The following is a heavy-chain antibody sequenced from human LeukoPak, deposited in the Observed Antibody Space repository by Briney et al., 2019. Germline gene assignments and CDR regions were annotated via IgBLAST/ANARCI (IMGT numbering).Heavy chain of an antibody. D-gene: IGHD3-10*01. CDR3: ARDRREVLLWFGELISGYYYMDV. J-gene: IGHJ6*03. V-gene: IGHV3-48*03. CDR2: ISSSGSTI. Sequence: GGSLRLSCAASGFTFSSYEMNWVRQAPGKGLEWVSYISSSGSTIYYADSVKGRFTISRDNSKNTLYLQMNSLRAEDTAVYYCARDRREVLLWFGELISGYYYMDVWGKGTTVTISS. CDR1: GFTFSSYE.